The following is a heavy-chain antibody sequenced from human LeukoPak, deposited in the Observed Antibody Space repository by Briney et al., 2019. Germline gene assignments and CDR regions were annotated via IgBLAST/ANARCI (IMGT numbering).Heavy chain of an antibody. V-gene: IGHV4-34*01. D-gene: IGHD2-15*01. CDR1: GGAFSGYY. CDR2: INHSGST. CDR3: ARGIAHDY. J-gene: IGHJ4*02. Sequence: SETLCLTCAAHGGAFSGYYWSWTRQPPGKGLEWIGEINHSGSTNYTPSLKSRVTISVDTSKNQFSLKLSSVTAADTAVYYCARGIAHDYWGQGTLVTVSS.